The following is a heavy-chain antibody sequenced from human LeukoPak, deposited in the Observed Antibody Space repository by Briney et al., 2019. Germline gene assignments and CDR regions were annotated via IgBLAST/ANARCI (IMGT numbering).Heavy chain of an antibody. CDR2: ISSSGSTI. CDR1: GFTFSDYY. V-gene: IGHV3-11*04. D-gene: IGHD3-9*01. J-gene: IGHJ6*03. CDR3: ARDAFLYYDILTGYYPPYYMDV. Sequence: PGGSLRLSCAASGFTFSDYYMSWIRQAPGKGLEWVSYISSSGSTIYYADSVKGRFTISRDNAKNSLYLQMNSLRAEDTAVYYCARDAFLYYDILTGYYPPYYMDVWGKGTTVTISS.